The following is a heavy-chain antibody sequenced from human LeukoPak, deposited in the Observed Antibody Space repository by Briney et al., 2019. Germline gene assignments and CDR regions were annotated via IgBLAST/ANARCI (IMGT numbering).Heavy chain of an antibody. V-gene: IGHV3-21*01. CDR1: GFTFSSYS. CDR2: ISSSSYI. CDR3: AGDGYDSSGYELVYFDY. Sequence: PGGSLRLSCAASGFTFSSYSMNWVRQAPGKGLEWVSSISSSSYIYYADSVKGRFTISRDNAKNSLYLQMNSLRAEDTAVYYCAGDGYDSSGYELVYFDYWGQGTLVTVSS. D-gene: IGHD3-22*01. J-gene: IGHJ4*02.